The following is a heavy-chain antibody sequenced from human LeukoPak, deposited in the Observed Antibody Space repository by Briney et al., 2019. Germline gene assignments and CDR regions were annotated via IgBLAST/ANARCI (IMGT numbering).Heavy chain of an antibody. Sequence: PGGSLRLSCAASGFISSSYGMSWVRQAPGEGLEWISGITGSTYGTYYADSVRGRFTISRDNSKNTLYLQMNSLRAEDTAVYYCAKDSSPSRYYYGSGSFDYWGQGTLVTVSS. V-gene: IGHV3-23*01. D-gene: IGHD3-10*01. CDR3: AKDSSPSRYYYGSGSFDY. CDR2: ITGSTYGT. CDR1: GFISSSYG. J-gene: IGHJ4*02.